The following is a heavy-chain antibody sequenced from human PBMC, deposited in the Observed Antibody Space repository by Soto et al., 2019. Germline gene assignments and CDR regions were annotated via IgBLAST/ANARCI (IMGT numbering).Heavy chain of an antibody. V-gene: IGHV3-21*01. CDR2: ISSSSSYI. Sequence: GGSLRLSCAASGFTFSSYSMNWVRQAPGKGLEWVSSISSSSSYIYYADSVKGRFTISRDNAKNSLYLQMNSLRAEDTAVYYCARTSIIAAVGDYYCYMDVWGKGTTVTVSS. CDR1: GFTFSSYS. D-gene: IGHD6-13*01. J-gene: IGHJ6*03. CDR3: ARTSIIAAVGDYYCYMDV.